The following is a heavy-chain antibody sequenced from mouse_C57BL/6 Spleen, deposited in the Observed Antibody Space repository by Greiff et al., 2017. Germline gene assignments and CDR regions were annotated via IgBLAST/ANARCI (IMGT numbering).Heavy chain of an antibody. CDR3: ARGSFGYAMDY. CDR2: ISSGSSTI. CDR1: GFTFSDYG. J-gene: IGHJ4*01. V-gene: IGHV5-17*01. Sequence: DVMLVESGGGLVKPGGSLKLSCAASGFTFSDYGMHWVRQAPEKGLEWVAYISSGSSTIYYADTVKGRFTISRDNAKNTLFLQMTSLRSEDTAMYYCARGSFGYAMDYWGQGTSVTVSS.